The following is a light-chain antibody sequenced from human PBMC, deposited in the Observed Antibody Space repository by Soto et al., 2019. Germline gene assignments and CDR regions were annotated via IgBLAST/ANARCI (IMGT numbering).Light chain of an antibody. CDR2: EVS. CDR3: SSYTSSSTLDGV. J-gene: IGLJ2*01. Sequence: QSVLTQPASVSGSPGQSITISCTGTSSDVGGYNYFSWYQQHPGKAPKLMIYEVSNRSSGVSNRFSGSKSGNTASLTISGLQAEEDADDYCSSYTSSSTLDGVFGGGTKLTVL. V-gene: IGLV2-14*01. CDR1: SSDVGGYNY.